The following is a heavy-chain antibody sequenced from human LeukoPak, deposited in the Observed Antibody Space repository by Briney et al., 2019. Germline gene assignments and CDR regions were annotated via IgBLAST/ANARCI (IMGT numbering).Heavy chain of an antibody. CDR1: GFTFTNYG. CDR2: ISSGSTTI. Sequence: GSLRLSSAASGFTFTNYGMNWVCQAPGKGLEWVSYISSGSTTIYYADSVKGRFTISRDNANNSVHLQMNSLRDEDTALYYCARGSGSWLGGWGQGTLVTVSS. V-gene: IGHV3-48*02. CDR3: ARGSGSWLGG. J-gene: IGHJ4*02. D-gene: IGHD1-26*01.